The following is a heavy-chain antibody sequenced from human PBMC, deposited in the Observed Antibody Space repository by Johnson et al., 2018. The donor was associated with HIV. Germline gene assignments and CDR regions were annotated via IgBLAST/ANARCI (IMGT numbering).Heavy chain of an antibody. CDR2: IWYDGSNK. CDR1: GFTFSSYG. V-gene: IGHV3-33*06. Sequence: QVQLVESGGGVVQPGRSLRLSCAASGFTFSSYGMHWVRQAPGKGLEWVAVIWYDGSNKYYADSVKGRFTISSDNSKNTLYLQMNSLRAEDTAVYYCAKDRGCYYDSSGYLGDAFDIWGQGTMVTVSS. D-gene: IGHD3-22*01. CDR3: AKDRGCYYDSSGYLGDAFDI. J-gene: IGHJ3*02.